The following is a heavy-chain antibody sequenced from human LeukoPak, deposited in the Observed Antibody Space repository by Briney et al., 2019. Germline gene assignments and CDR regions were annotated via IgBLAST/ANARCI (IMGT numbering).Heavy chain of an antibody. CDR3: ARDRVGGIDY. D-gene: IGHD1-26*01. V-gene: IGHV3-48*04. Sequence: GGSLRLSCAASGFTFSSYSMNWVRQAPGKGLGWVSYISSSSSTIYYADSVKGRFTNSRDNAKNSLYLQINGLRAEDTAVYYCARDRVGGIDYWGQGTLVTVSS. J-gene: IGHJ4*02. CDR2: ISSSSSTI. CDR1: GFTFSSYS.